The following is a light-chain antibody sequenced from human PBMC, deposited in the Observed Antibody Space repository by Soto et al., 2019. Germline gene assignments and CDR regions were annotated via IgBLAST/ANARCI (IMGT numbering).Light chain of an antibody. CDR3: QQLNSYPIT. CDR2: GAS. J-gene: IGKJ5*01. V-gene: IGKV1-9*01. CDR1: QGISSY. Sequence: DIHLTQSPSFLSASVGDRVTITCRASQGISSYLAWYQQKPGKAPKLLIYGASTLQSGVPSNFSGSGSGTEFTLTISSLQPGDFATYYCQQLNSYPITFGQGTRLEIK.